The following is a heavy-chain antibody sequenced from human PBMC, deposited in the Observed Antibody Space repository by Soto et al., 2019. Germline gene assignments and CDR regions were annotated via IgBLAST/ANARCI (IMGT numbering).Heavy chain of an antibody. Sequence: QVLLQESGPRLVKPSQTLSLTCIVSGGSINTRGFYWTWIRQQPETGLERIGNIYNNGRTSYNPSLMSRVSISLDTSKRQFSLTLFSVTAADAAVYYCARDRTVSVNDHDFPYGLDAWGQGNSVIVSS. CDR3: ARDRTVSVNDHDFPYGLDA. CDR2: IYNNGRT. D-gene: IGHD3-3*01. J-gene: IGHJ6*02. V-gene: IGHV4-31*03. CDR1: GGSINTRGFY.